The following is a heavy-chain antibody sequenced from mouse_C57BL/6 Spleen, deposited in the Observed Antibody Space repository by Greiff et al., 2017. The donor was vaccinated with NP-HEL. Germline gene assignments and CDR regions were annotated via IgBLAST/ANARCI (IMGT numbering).Heavy chain of an antibody. CDR3: ARDDY. V-gene: IGHV5-4*01. CDR1: GFTFSSYA. CDR2: ISDGGSYT. Sequence: EVKLQESGGGLVKPGGSLKLSCAASGFTFSSYAMSWVRQTPEKRLEWVATISDGGSYTYYPDNVKGRFTISRDNAKNNLYLQMSHMKSEDTAMYYCARDDYRGQGTTLTVSS. J-gene: IGHJ2*01.